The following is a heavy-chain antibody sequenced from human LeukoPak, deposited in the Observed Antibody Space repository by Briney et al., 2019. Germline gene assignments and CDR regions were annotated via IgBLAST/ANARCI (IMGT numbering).Heavy chain of an antibody. CDR3: ARDSGWRLSFDY. CDR2: INPSGGSA. Sequence: GASVKVSCKASGYTFTSYYMHWVRQAPGQGLEWMGIINPSGGSASYAQKFQGRVTMTRDTSTSTVYMELSSLRSEDTAVYYCARDSGWRLSFDYWGQGTLVTVSS. V-gene: IGHV1-46*01. J-gene: IGHJ4*02. D-gene: IGHD6-19*01. CDR1: GYTFTSYY.